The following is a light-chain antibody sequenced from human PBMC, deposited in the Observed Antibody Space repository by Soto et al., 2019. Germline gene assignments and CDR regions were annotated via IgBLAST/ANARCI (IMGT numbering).Light chain of an antibody. V-gene: IGKV1-5*03. Sequence: DFQLTQSPSTVSASVGDRVTFSCRASQSISGWLAWYQQKPGTAPKLIIYKASSLESGVPSRFSGSGFGTEFTLTISRLQPDDFATYFCQQYDTYWTFGQGTKVDIK. CDR2: KAS. CDR1: QSISGW. CDR3: QQYDTYWT. J-gene: IGKJ1*01.